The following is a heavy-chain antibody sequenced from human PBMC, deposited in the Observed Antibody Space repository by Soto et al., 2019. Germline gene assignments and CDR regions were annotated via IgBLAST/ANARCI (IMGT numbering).Heavy chain of an antibody. Sequence: SVKVSCKASGGTFSSYAISWVLQAPGQGLEWMGGIIPIFGTANYAQKFQGRVTITADESTSTAYMELSSLRSEDTAVYYCARSTTVTTSYWYFDLWGRGTLVTVSS. D-gene: IGHD4-17*01. J-gene: IGHJ2*01. CDR2: IIPIFGTA. V-gene: IGHV1-69*13. CDR1: GGTFSSYA. CDR3: ARSTTVTTSYWYFDL.